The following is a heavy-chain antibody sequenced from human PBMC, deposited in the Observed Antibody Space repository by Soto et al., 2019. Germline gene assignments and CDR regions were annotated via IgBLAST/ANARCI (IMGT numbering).Heavy chain of an antibody. D-gene: IGHD2-2*01. CDR2: INHSGST. J-gene: IGHJ4*02. V-gene: IGHV4-34*01. CDR1: GGSFSGYY. Sequence: SETLSLTCAVYGGSFSGYYWSWIRQPPGKGLEWIGEINHSGSTNYNPSLKSRVTISVDTSKNQFSLKLSSVTAADTAVYYCARGAGVPAFDYWGQGTLVTVSS. CDR3: ARGAGVPAFDY.